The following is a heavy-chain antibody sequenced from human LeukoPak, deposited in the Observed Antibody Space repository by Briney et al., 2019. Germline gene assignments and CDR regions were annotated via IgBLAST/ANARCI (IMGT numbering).Heavy chain of an antibody. J-gene: IGHJ5*02. Sequence: GGSLRLSCAASGFTFSSYGMHWVRQAPGKGLEWVAFIRYDGSNKYYADSVKGRFTISRDNSKNTLYLQMNSLRAEDTAVYYCARDRAVVVAATGFDPWGQGTLVTVSS. CDR1: GFTFSSYG. CDR3: ARDRAVVVAATGFDP. V-gene: IGHV3-30*02. CDR2: IRYDGSNK. D-gene: IGHD2-15*01.